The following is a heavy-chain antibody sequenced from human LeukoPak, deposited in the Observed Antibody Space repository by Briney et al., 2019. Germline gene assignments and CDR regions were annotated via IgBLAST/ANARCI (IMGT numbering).Heavy chain of an antibody. CDR1: GFTFDDYA. Sequence: PGGSLRLSCAASGFTFDDYAMHWVRQAPGKGLEWVSGISWNSGSIGYADSVKGRFTISRDNAKNSPYLQMNSLRAEDTALYYCAKDKGDFPQQLFDYWGQGTLVTVSS. CDR3: AKDKGDFPQQLFDY. D-gene: IGHD3-3*01. V-gene: IGHV3-9*01. CDR2: ISWNSGSI. J-gene: IGHJ4*02.